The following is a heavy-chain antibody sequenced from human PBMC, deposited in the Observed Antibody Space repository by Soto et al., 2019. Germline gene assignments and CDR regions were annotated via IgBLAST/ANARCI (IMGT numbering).Heavy chain of an antibody. V-gene: IGHV3-13*01. CDR2: IGTAGDT. CDR3: ARMARPVDTAMVRRPFDY. CDR1: GFTFSSYD. D-gene: IGHD5-18*01. Sequence: EVQLVESGGGLVQPGGSLRLSCAASGFTFSSYDMHWVRQATGKGLEWVSAIGTAGDTYYPGSVKGRFTISRENAKNSLYLQMNSLRAEDTAVYYCARMARPVDTAMVRRPFDYWGQGTLVTVSS. J-gene: IGHJ4*02.